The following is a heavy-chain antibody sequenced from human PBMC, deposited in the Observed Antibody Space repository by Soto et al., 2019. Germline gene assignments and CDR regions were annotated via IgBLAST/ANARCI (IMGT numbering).Heavy chain of an antibody. V-gene: IGHV3-23*01. CDR3: SIIGSRSRRESDY. Sequence: GGSLRLSCAASGFTFSTYAMSWVRRAPGKGLEWVSTINNIGGSTYHADSVKGRFTISRDDSKNTLYLQLNSLRAEDTAVYYCSIIGSRSRRESDYWAQGTLVTVSS. CDR1: GFTFSTYA. J-gene: IGHJ4*02. CDR2: INNIGGST. D-gene: IGHD6-13*01.